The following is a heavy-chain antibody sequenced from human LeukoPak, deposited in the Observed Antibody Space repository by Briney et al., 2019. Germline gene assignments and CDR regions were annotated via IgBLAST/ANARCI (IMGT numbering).Heavy chain of an antibody. V-gene: IGHV3-30*14. D-gene: IGHD6-19*01. CDR2: ISYDGSNK. J-gene: IGHJ6*02. Sequence: PGGSLRLSCAASGFTFSSYAMHWVRQAPGKGLEWVAVISYDGSNKYYADSVKGRLTISRHNSKNTLYLQMNSLRAEDTAVYYCARAIYSSLGMDVWGQGTTVTVSS. CDR3: ARAIYSSLGMDV. CDR1: GFTFSSYA.